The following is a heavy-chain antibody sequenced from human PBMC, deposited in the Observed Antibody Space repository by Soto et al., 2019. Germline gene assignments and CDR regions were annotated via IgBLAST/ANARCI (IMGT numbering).Heavy chain of an antibody. CDR1: SGSISSSNW. V-gene: IGHV4-4*02. J-gene: IGHJ5*02. CDR2: SYHSGST. CDR3: ARGADLKYGSGRKNWFDP. Sequence: QVQLQESGPGLVKPSGTLSLTCAVSSGSISSSNWWSWVRQPPGKGLEWMGESYHSGSTNYHPPLQSRITLSVDKSKTQFSLKLRSVTAAATAVYYCARGADLKYGSGRKNWFDPCGQGTLVTVSS. D-gene: IGHD3-10*01.